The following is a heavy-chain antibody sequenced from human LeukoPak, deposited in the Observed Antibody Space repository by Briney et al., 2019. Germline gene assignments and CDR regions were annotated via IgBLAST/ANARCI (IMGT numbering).Heavy chain of an antibody. J-gene: IGHJ4*02. Sequence: GASVKVSCKASGYTFTSYDINWVRQATGQGLEWMGWMNPNSGNTGYAQKFQGRVTMNRNTSISTAYMELSSLRSEDTAVYYCARGSYYYDSSGPSGDYWGQGTLVTVSS. D-gene: IGHD3-22*01. V-gene: IGHV1-8*01. CDR1: GYTFTSYD. CDR3: ARGSYYYDSSGPSGDY. CDR2: MNPNSGNT.